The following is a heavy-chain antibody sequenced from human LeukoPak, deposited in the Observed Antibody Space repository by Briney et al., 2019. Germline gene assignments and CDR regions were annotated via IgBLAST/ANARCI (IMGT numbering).Heavy chain of an antibody. V-gene: IGHV4-59*01. D-gene: IGHD5-18*01. J-gene: IGHJ4*02. Sequence: SETLSLTCTVSGGSISSYYWSWLRQPPGKGLEWIGYIYYSGSTNYNPSLKSRVTISVDTSKNQFSLKLSSVTAADTAVYYCARGYSYPPSLDYWGQGTLVTVSS. CDR3: ARGYSYPPSLDY. CDR2: IYYSGST. CDR1: GGSISSYY.